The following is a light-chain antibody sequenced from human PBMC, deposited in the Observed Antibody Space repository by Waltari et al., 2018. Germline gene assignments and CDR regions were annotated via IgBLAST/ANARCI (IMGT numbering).Light chain of an antibody. CDR3: QQYNNWPFLT. CDR1: QSIASN. J-gene: IGKJ3*01. Sequence: EIVLTQSPATLSVSPGAGANPSCRASQSIASNLAWYQQKPGQSPRLLIYGVSTRASDTPARFSGSGSGTDFTLSVSGLQSEDSAVYYCQQYNNWPFLTFGPGTKLEIK. V-gene: IGKV3-15*01. CDR2: GVS.